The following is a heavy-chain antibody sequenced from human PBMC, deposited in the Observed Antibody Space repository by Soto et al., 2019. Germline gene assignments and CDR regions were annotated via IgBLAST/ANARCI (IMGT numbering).Heavy chain of an antibody. CDR3: AREGDDRHFFFDS. CDR2: IYTGGNT. J-gene: IGHJ4*02. D-gene: IGHD3-3*02. V-gene: IGHV4-4*07. Sequence: SETLSLTCNVSGRSMISYYWSWIRQPAGKGLGWIGRIYTGGNTNYNPSLKSRVTMSVDTSKGQFSLSLTSVTAADTAVYYCAREGDDRHFFFDSWGQGTMVTVSS. CDR1: GRSMISYY.